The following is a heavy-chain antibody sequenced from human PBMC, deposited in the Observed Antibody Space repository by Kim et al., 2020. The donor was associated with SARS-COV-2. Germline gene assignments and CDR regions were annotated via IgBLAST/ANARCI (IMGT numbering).Heavy chain of an antibody. CDR3: ARTVGDQLPSYWFDP. CDR2: IYPGDSDT. J-gene: IGHJ5*02. V-gene: IGHV5-51*01. CDR1: GYSFTNYW. D-gene: IGHD2-2*01. Sequence: GESLKISCKGSGYSFTNYWIGWVRQMPGKGLEWMGIIYPGDSDTRYSPSFQGQVTISADKSISTAYLQWSSLKASDTAMYYCARTVGDQLPSYWFDPWGQGTLVTVSS.